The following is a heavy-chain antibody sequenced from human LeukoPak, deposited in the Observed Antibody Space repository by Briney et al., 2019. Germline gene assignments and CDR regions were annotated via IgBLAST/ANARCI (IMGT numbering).Heavy chain of an antibody. J-gene: IGHJ3*02. CDR1: GGPISDYY. CDR3: ARGAYPDAFDI. CDR2: IYYSGST. V-gene: IGHV4-59*01. D-gene: IGHD2-21*01. Sequence: SETLSLTCTVSGGPISDYYWSWIRQPPGKGLEWIGYIYYSGSTNYNPSLKSRVTISVDTSKSQFSLKLSSVTAADTAVYYCARGAYPDAFDIWGQGTMVTVSS.